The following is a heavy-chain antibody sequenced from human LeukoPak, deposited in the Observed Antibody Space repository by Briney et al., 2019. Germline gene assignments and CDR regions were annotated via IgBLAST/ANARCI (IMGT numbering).Heavy chain of an antibody. V-gene: IGHV3-53*01. J-gene: IGHJ4*02. CDR3: ARVIVKYYFVY. CDR2: IYSGGST. Sequence: GGSLRLSCAASGFTVSSNYMSWVRQAPGKGLEWVSVIYSGGSTYYADSVKGRFTISRDNSKNTLYLQMNSLRAEDTAVYYCARVIVKYYFVYWGQGTLVTVSS. CDR1: GFTVSSNY. D-gene: IGHD2/OR15-2a*01.